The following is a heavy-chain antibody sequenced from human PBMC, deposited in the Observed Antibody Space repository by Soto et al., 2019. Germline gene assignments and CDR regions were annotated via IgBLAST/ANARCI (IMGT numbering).Heavy chain of an antibody. J-gene: IGHJ5*02. CDR1: GGSFSGYY. CDR3: ARSGSYNWNYNWFDP. D-gene: IGHD1-7*01. V-gene: IGHV4-34*01. CDR2: INHSGST. Sequence: PSETLSLTCAVYGGSFSGYYWSWIRQPPGKGLEWIGEINHSGSTNYNPSLKSRVTISVDTSKNQFSLKLSSVTAADTAVYYCARSGSYNWNYNWFDPWGQGTLVTVSS.